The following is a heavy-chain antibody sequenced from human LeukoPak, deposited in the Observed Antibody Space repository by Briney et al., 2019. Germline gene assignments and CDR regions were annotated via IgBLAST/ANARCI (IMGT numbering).Heavy chain of an antibody. V-gene: IGHV3-9*01. J-gene: IGHJ6*02. Sequence: GGSLRLSCAASGFTFDDYAMHWVRQAPGKGLEWVSGISWNSGSIGYADSVKGRFTISRDNAKNSLYLQMNSLRAEDTALYYCAKDQPYLAAAGTFYYYYGMDVWGQGTTVTVSS. D-gene: IGHD6-13*01. CDR1: GFTFDDYA. CDR3: AKDQPYLAAAGTFYYYYGMDV. CDR2: ISWNSGSI.